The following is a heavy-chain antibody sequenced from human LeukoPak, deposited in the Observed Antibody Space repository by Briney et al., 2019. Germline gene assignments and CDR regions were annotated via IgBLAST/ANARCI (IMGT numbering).Heavy chain of an antibody. J-gene: IGHJ3*02. CDR3: ARNTESTGLIRDAFDI. CDR2: IISDGSST. V-gene: IGHV3-74*01. D-gene: IGHD6-19*01. CDR1: GFTFSTYW. Sequence: GGSLRLSCAASGFTFSTYWMHWVRQAPGKGLVWVSRIISDGSSTSYADSVKGRFTISRDNAKNSLYVQMNSVRAEDTAVYYCARNTESTGLIRDAFDIWGQGTVVTVSS.